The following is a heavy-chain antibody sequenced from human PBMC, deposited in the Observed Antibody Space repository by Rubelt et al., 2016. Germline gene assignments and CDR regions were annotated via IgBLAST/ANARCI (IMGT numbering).Heavy chain of an antibody. D-gene: IGHD4-23*01. CDR1: GGSISSYY. CDR2: LNYSGST. Sequence: QAQLQESGPGLVKPSGTLSLTCPVSGGSISSYYWSWIRQPPGKGLEWIGYLNYSGSTNYNPSLKRWVTISVETSKNQCSLKLSAVTAADTAGYYCARDGGAGYFDLWGRGTLVTVSS. J-gene: IGHJ2*01. CDR3: ARDGGAGYFDL. V-gene: IGHV4-59*01.